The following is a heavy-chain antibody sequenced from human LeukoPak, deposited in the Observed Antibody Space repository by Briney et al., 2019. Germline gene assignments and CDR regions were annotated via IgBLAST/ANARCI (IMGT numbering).Heavy chain of an antibody. Sequence: PSETLSLTCAVYGGSFSGYYWSWIRQPPGKGLEWIGEINHSGSTNYNPCLKSRVTIPVDTSKNQFSLKLSSVTAADTAVYYCAREELTYYDILTGYYRRSIWFDPWGQGTLVTVSS. CDR1: GGSFSGYY. CDR3: AREELTYYDILTGYYRRSIWFDP. CDR2: INHSGST. D-gene: IGHD3-9*01. J-gene: IGHJ5*02. V-gene: IGHV4-34*01.